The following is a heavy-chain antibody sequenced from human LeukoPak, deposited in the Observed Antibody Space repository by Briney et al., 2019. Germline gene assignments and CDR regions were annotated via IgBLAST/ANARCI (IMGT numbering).Heavy chain of an antibody. CDR2: INYSGST. J-gene: IGHJ4*02. Sequence: SETLSLTCTVSGGSTSSYYWSWIRQPPGKGLEWIGYINYSGSTDYNPSLMSRVTISFEKSKNKFPLKLTSMTAADTTVFYRAGAFWGSGIDYWGQGTLVTVSS. CDR3: AGAFWGSGIDY. CDR1: GGSTSSYY. V-gene: IGHV4-59*01. D-gene: IGHD3-16*01.